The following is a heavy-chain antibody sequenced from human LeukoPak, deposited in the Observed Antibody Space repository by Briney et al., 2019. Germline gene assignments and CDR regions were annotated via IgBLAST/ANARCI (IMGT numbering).Heavy chain of an antibody. J-gene: IGHJ5*01. CDR3: VKDKHRDGYTYGVYDS. CDR2: ISSSSSYI. CDR1: GFTFSSYS. Sequence: GGSLRLSCAASGFTFSSYSMNWVRQAPGKGLEWVSFISSSSSYIYYANSVKGRFTISRDNAKNSLYLQMNSLRPEDTALYYCVKDKHRDGYTYGVYDSWGQGTLVTVSS. V-gene: IGHV3-21*04. D-gene: IGHD5-12*01.